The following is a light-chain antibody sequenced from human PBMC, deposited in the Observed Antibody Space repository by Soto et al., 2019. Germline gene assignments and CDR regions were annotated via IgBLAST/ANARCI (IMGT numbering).Light chain of an antibody. V-gene: IGKV1-33*01. CDR3: QQYDNRPIFT. CDR1: QDISNY. CDR2: DAS. Sequence: DIQMTQSPSSLSASVGDRVTITCQASQDISNYLNWYQQKPGKAPKLLIYDASNLETGVPSRFSGSGSGTDFTFAISSLQPKDIATYYCQQYDNRPIFTFGPGNTVDIK. J-gene: IGKJ3*01.